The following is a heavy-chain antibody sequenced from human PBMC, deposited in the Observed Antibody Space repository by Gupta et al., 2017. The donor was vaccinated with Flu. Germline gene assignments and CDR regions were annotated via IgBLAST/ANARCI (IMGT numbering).Heavy chain of an antibody. Sequence: FSNSGMHWVRQAPGKGLEWVAVIWYDGSNKYYADSVKGRFTISRDNSKNTLYLQMNSLTAEDTAVYYCADIAVAANDASDIWGQGTMVIVSS. CDR3: ADIAVAANDASDI. CDR1: FSNSG. V-gene: IGHV3-33*01. CDR2: IWYDGSNK. J-gene: IGHJ3*02. D-gene: IGHD6-19*01.